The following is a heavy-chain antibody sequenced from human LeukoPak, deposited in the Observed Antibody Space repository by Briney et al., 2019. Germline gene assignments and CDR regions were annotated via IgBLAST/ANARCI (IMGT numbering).Heavy chain of an antibody. CDR3: ASAVGEVVTPSDWYFDL. Sequence: SETLSLTCTVSGGSISSRSYYWGWIRQPPGKGLEWIGSIYYKGNTYLNPSLKSRVTISEDTSKNQFSLKLNSVTAADTAVYYCASAVGEVVTPSDWYFDLWGRGTLVTVSS. CDR1: GGSISSRSYY. J-gene: IGHJ2*01. D-gene: IGHD4-23*01. CDR2: IYYKGNT. V-gene: IGHV4-39*07.